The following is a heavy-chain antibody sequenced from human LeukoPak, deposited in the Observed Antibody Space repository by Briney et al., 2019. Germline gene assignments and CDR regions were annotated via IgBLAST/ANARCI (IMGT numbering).Heavy chain of an antibody. CDR2: ISAYNGNT. Sequence: GASVKVSCKASGYTFTSYGISWVRQAPGQGLEWMGWISAYNGNTNYAQKLQGRVTMTRDTSISTAYMELSRLRSDDTAVYYCARGYCSSTSCYDQAYFDIWGQGTMVTVSS. D-gene: IGHD2-2*01. V-gene: IGHV1-18*01. CDR1: GYTFTSYG. CDR3: ARGYCSSTSCYDQAYFDI. J-gene: IGHJ3*02.